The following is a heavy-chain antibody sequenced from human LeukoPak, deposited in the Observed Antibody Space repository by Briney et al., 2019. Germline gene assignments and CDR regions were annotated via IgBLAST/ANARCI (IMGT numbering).Heavy chain of an antibody. Sequence: GGSLRLSCAASGFTFSNFGVNWVRQAPGKGLEWVSYISSRSSTIYYADSVKGRCTISRDNAKNSLYLQMNSLRAEDTAVYYCARDEGNTGYHYWGQGTLVTVSS. J-gene: IGHJ4*02. CDR1: GFTFSNFG. V-gene: IGHV3-48*04. D-gene: IGHD3-9*01. CDR3: ARDEGNTGYHY. CDR2: ISSRSSTI.